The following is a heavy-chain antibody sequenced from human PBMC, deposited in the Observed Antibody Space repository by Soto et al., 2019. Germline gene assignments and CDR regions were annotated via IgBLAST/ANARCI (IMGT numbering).Heavy chain of an antibody. CDR3: ASKIRADAFDI. J-gene: IGHJ3*02. CDR2: IIPIFGTA. CDR1: GVTFSSYA. Sequence: SVKVSCKASGVTFSSYAISWVRQAPGQGLEWMGGIIPIFGTANYAQKFQGRVTITADESTSTAYMELSSLRSEDTAVYYCASKIRADAFDIWGQGTMVTVSS. V-gene: IGHV1-69*13.